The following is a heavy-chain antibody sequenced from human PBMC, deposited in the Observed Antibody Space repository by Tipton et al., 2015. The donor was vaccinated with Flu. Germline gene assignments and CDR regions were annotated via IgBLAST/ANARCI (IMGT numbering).Heavy chain of an antibody. Sequence: TLSLTCSVSGDSIASDYYWGWIRQPPGKGLEWIGYIYYSGSTNYNPSLKSRVTISVDTSKNQFSLHLNSVTAADTAVYYCARVPLWFGELPSYGMDVWGQGTTVTVSS. CDR3: ARVPLWFGELPSYGMDV. CDR2: IYYSGST. V-gene: IGHV4-59*01. D-gene: IGHD3-10*01. CDR1: GDSIASDYY. J-gene: IGHJ6*02.